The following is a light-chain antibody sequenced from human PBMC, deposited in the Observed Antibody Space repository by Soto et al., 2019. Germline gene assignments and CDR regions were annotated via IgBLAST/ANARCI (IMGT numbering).Light chain of an antibody. CDR3: GSWDSSLSAYV. CDR1: SSNIGGNS. Sequence: QSVLTQPPSVSAAPGRNVTISCSGSSSNIGGNSVSWYQQLPGTALKLLIYDDNKRPSGIPDRFSGSKSGTSATLGITGFQTGDEADYYCGSWDSSLSAYVFGTGTKVTVL. V-gene: IGLV1-51*01. CDR2: DDN. J-gene: IGLJ1*01.